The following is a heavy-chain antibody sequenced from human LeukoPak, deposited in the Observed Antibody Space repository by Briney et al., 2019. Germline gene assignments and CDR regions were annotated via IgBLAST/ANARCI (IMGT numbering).Heavy chain of an antibody. J-gene: IGHJ5*02. V-gene: IGHV1-69*13. CDR3: ARSIAARLNWFDP. D-gene: IGHD6-6*01. CDR1: GGTFSSYA. CDR2: IIPIFGTA. Sequence: SVKVSCKASGGTFSSYAISWVRQAPGQGLEWMGGIIPIFGTANHAQKFQGRVTITADESTSTAYMELSSLRSEDTAVYYCARSIAARLNWFDPWGQGTLVTVSS.